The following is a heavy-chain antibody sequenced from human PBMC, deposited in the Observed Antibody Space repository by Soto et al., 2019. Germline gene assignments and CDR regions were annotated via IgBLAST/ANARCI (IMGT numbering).Heavy chain of an antibody. CDR1: GFSFGSHG. CDR3: AKLRVLEWEVQDSDY. CDR2: IPYDGSHQ. D-gene: IGHD3-3*01. V-gene: IGHV3-30*18. Sequence: GSLRLSCAASGFSFGSHGMHWIRQAPGKGLEWVAVIPYDGSHQYYADSVKGRFSISRDNSKNTLYLQMNSLRPEDTAVYYCAKLRVLEWEVQDSDYWGQGTLVTVSS. J-gene: IGHJ4*02.